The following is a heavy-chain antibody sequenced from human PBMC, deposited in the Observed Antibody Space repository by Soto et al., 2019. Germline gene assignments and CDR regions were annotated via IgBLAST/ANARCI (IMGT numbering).Heavy chain of an antibody. D-gene: IGHD3-10*01. V-gene: IGHV1-18*01. CDR2: IFVYNGNT. CDR3: ARFPYGSATWFDP. Sequence: ASVKVSCKASGYTCTSYGISWVRQAPGQGLEWMGWIFVYNGNTNYAQNLQGRVTMTTDTSTSTAFMELTSLRSDDTAVYYCARFPYGSATWFDPWGQGTRVTVSS. CDR1: GYTCTSYG. J-gene: IGHJ5*02.